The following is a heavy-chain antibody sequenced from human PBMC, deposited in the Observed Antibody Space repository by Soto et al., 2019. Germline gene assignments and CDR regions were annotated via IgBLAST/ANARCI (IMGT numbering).Heavy chain of an antibody. V-gene: IGHV4-59*03. J-gene: IGHJ4*02. Sequence: KTXGTLSLTCTVSGDSIRSSYWTWIRQAPGRGLEWIGDIYHTGTTNYNPSLKSRVSISVDTSKNQFSLRLRSVTAADTAIYFCAKISAGSTDETMFTVFDHWGQGTLVTVSS. D-gene: IGHD6-13*01. CDR1: GDSIRSSY. CDR2: IYHTGTT. CDR3: AKISAGSTDETMFTVFDH.